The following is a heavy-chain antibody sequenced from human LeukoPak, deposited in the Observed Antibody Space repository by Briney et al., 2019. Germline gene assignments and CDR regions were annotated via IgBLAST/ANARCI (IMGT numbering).Heavy chain of an antibody. CDR1: GGSISSYY. CDR3: AKDHEIQLWNNWFDP. V-gene: IGHV4-4*08. CDR2: IYNSGST. Sequence: SETLSLTCSVSGGSISSYYWSWIRQSPGKGLEWIGYIYNSGSTNYNPSLKSRVTISVDTSKNQFSLKLSSVTAADTAVYYCAKDHEIQLWNNWFDPWGQGTLVTVSS. D-gene: IGHD5-18*01. J-gene: IGHJ5*02.